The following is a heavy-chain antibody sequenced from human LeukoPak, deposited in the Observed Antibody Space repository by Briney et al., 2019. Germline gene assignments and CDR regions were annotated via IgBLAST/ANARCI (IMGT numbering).Heavy chain of an antibody. CDR2: ITPNADRT. CDR3: AIMHGYYDGSGYWVQ. D-gene: IGHD3-22*01. J-gene: IGHJ1*01. Sequence: GGSLRLSCTASGFTFGSYGMSWVRQAPGKGLEWVSFITPNADRTSYADSVEGRFTISRDNPRNTLYMQMNSLRDEDTAIYYCAIMHGYYDGSGYWVQWGQGTLVTVSS. V-gene: IGHV3-23*01. CDR1: GFTFGSYG.